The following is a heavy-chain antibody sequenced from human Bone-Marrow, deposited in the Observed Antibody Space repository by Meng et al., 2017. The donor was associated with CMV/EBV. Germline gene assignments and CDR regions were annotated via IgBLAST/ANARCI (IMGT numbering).Heavy chain of an antibody. D-gene: IGHD3-3*01. J-gene: IGHJ5*02. CDR1: GGSISSSSYY. CDR2: IYYSGST. CDR3: ARDTHDFWSLNWFDP. V-gene: IGHV4-39*07. Sequence: SGGSISSSSYYWGWIRQPPGKGLEWIGSIYYSGSTYYNPSLKSRVTISVDTSKNQFSLKLSSVTAADTAVYYCARDTHDFWSLNWFDPWGQGTLVTVSS.